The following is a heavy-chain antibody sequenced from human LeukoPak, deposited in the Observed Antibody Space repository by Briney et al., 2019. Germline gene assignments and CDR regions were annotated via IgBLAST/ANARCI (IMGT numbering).Heavy chain of an antibody. Sequence: GGSLRLSCAASGFTVSSNYMSWVRQAPGRGLEWVSVIYIVGSTYYADSVKGRFTISRDNSKNTVYLQMNSLKTEDTAVYYCTTGEVTHDGRDYFDYWGQGTLVTVSS. J-gene: IGHJ4*02. D-gene: IGHD4-11*01. CDR2: IYIVGST. CDR3: TTGEVTHDGRDYFDY. V-gene: IGHV3-53*01. CDR1: GFTVSSNY.